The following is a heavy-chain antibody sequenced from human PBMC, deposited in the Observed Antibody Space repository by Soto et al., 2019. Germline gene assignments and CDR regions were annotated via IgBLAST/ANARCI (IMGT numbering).Heavy chain of an antibody. V-gene: IGHV4-4*07. Sequence: SETLSLTCTVSGGSISSYYWSWIRQPAGKGLEWIGRIYTSGSTNYNPSLKSRVTMSVDTSKNQFSLKLSSVTAADTAVYYCARLRTMVRGVIIPTWGMDVWAQGTTVTVYS. CDR3: ARLRTMVRGVIIPTWGMDV. D-gene: IGHD3-10*01. J-gene: IGHJ6*02. CDR1: GGSISSYY. CDR2: IYTSGST.